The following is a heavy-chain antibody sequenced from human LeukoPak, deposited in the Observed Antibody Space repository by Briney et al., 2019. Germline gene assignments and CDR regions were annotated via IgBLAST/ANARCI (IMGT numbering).Heavy chain of an antibody. Sequence: GGSLRLSCAASGFTFSNYAIHWVRQAPGRGLEWVAAISYDGNSQHYGAPVKGRFTISRDNSKNTVYLQINTLRTDDAAIYYCAKPYPTLTASAVLDNWGQGTLVTVSS. D-gene: IGHD2-2*01. J-gene: IGHJ4*02. V-gene: IGHV3-30*18. CDR2: ISYDGNSQ. CDR3: AKPYPTLTASAVLDN. CDR1: GFTFSNYA.